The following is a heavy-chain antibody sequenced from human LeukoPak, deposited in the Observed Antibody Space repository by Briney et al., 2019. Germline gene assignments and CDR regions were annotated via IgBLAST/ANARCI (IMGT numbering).Heavy chain of an antibody. J-gene: IGHJ6*02. D-gene: IGHD6-25*01. Sequence: PSQTLSLTCTVSGGSISSGDYYWSWIRQPPGKGLEWIGYIYYSGSTYYNPSLKSRVTISVDTSKNQFSLKLSSVTAADTAVYYCARVAVSQRGGYYYGMDVWGQGTTVTVSS. V-gene: IGHV4-30-4*01. CDR2: IYYSGST. CDR1: GGSISSGDYY. CDR3: ARVAVSQRGGYYYGMDV.